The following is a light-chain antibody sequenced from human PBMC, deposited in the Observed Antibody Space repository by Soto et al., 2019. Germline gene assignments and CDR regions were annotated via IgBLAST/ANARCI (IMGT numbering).Light chain of an antibody. Sequence: DIQMTQSPSTLSGSVGDRVTITCRASQTIISWLAWYQQKPGTAPKLLLYKASTLKSGVPSRFSGSRSGTEFTLTISNLQPDDFSTYYYQHYNSYSKACGQRTKVELK. CDR3: QHYNSYSKA. CDR2: KAS. CDR1: QTIISW. J-gene: IGKJ1*01. V-gene: IGKV1-5*03.